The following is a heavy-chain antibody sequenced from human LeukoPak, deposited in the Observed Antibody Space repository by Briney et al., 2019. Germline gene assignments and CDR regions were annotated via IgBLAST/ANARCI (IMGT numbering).Heavy chain of an antibody. CDR3: ARVGVDSGRGRAEN. V-gene: IGHV4-59*12. CDR2: IYYSGST. Sequence: SETLSLTCTVPGGSISTYYWSWIRQPPGKGLEWIGNIYYSGSTNYNPSLKSRVTISVDTSKNQFSLKLSSVTAADTAVYYCARVGVDSGRGRAENWGQGTLVTVSS. J-gene: IGHJ4*02. CDR1: GGSISTYY. D-gene: IGHD1-26*01.